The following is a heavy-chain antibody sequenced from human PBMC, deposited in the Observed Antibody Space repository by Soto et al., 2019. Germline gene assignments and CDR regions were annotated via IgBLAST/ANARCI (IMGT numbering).Heavy chain of an antibody. CDR2: IYWDDDK. D-gene: IGHD2-15*01. CDR3: ARLVVAGITYCFDS. CDR1: GFSLSSSGVG. J-gene: IGHJ4*02. Sequence: QITLKESGPTLVKPTQTLTLTCTFSGFSLSSSGVGVGWIRQPPGKALEWLTFIYWDDDKRYSPSLKSRLTITKDTSKNQAVLTLTNMDPVDTATYYCARLVVAGITYCFDSWGQGTLLTVSS. V-gene: IGHV2-5*02.